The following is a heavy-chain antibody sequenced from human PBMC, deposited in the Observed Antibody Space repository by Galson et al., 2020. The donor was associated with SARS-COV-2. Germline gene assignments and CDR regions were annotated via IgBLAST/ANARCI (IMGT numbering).Heavy chain of an antibody. Sequence: GESLKISCAASGFTFSSYAMSWVRQAPGKGLEWVSAISGSGGSTYYADSVKGRFTISRDNSKNTLYLQMNSLRAEDTAVYYCAKEMSEYYYYGMDVWGQGTTVTVSS. J-gene: IGHJ6*02. CDR3: AKEMSEYYYYGMDV. CDR1: GFTFSSYA. V-gene: IGHV3-23*01. CDR2: ISGSGGST. D-gene: IGHD3-3*01.